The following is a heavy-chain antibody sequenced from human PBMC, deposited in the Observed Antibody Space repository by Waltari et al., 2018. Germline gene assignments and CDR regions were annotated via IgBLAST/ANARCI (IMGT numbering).Heavy chain of an antibody. J-gene: IGHJ5*02. CDR1: GGSISSGSYY. CDR2: ISYSGTT. Sequence: QLQLQESGPGLVKPSETLSLTCTVSGGSISSGSYYWGWIRQPPGKGLASLGYISYSGTTYYNLSLKSRVTMSVDTSRDQYSRSLRSVAAADTAVYYCARYYGNGEGWLDPWGQGTLVTVSS. CDR3: ARYYGNGEGWLDP. D-gene: IGHD3-3*01. V-gene: IGHV4-39*07.